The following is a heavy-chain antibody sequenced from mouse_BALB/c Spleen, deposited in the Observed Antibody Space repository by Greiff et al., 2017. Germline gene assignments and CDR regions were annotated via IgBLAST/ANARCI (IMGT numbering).Heavy chain of an antibody. D-gene: IGHD4-1*01. J-gene: IGHJ2*01. Sequence: QVQLQQSGAELAKPGASVKMSCKASGYTFTSYWMHWVKQRPGQGLEWIGYINPSTGYTEYNQKFKDKATLTADKSSSTAYMQLSSLTSEDSAVYYCERRGGNWDYLDYWGQGTTLTVSS. V-gene: IGHV1-7*01. CDR2: INPSTGYT. CDR1: GYTFTSYW. CDR3: ERRGGNWDYLDY.